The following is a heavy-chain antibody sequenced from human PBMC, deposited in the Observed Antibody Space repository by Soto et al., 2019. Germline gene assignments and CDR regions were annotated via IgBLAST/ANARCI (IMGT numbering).Heavy chain of an antibody. Sequence: GASVKVSCKASGYTFTGYYIHWVREAPGQGLEWMGWINPQTGGTSYPQKFQGRVTLSRDTSINTAYLELTRLRFADAAVYFCARERYQVISDGMDVWGQGTTVTVSS. CDR2: INPQTGGT. CDR1: GYTFTGYY. J-gene: IGHJ6*02. V-gene: IGHV1-2*02. D-gene: IGHD2-2*01. CDR3: ARERYQVISDGMDV.